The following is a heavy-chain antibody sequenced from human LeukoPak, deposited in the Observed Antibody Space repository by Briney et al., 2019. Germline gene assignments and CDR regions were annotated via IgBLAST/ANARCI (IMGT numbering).Heavy chain of an antibody. CDR2: IKEDGSDK. Sequence: GGSLRLSCAASEFTFGNFWMTWVRQAPGKGLEWVANIKEDGSDKYYVDSVKGRFTISRDNARTSLYLQMNSLRAEDTAVYYCARDYRARLDYWGQGTLVTVSS. CDR3: ARDYRARLDY. J-gene: IGHJ4*02. CDR1: EFTFGNFW. V-gene: IGHV3-7*01.